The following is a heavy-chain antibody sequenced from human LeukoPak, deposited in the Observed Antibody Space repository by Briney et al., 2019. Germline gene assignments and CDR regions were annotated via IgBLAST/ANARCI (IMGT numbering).Heavy chain of an antibody. CDR1: GGSISSGGYY. Sequence: KASETLSLTCTVSGGSISSGGYYWSWIRQHPGKGLEGIGYIYYSGSTYYNPSLKSRVTISVDTSKNQFSLKLSSVTAADTAVYYCARVEYSSSAAIDYWGQGTLVTVSS. D-gene: IGHD6-6*01. J-gene: IGHJ4*02. CDR3: ARVEYSSSAAIDY. CDR2: IYYSGST. V-gene: IGHV4-31*03.